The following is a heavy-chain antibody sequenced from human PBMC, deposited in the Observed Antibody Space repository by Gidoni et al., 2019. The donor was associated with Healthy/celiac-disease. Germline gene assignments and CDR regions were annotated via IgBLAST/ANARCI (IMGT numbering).Heavy chain of an antibody. J-gene: IGHJ6*02. CDR2: ISGSGGST. CDR1: GFTFSSYA. D-gene: IGHD6-13*01. V-gene: IGHV3-23*01. Sequence: EVQLLESGGGLVQPGGSLRLPCAASGFTFSSYAMSWVRQAPGKGLEWVSAISGSGGSTYYADSVKGRFTISRDNSKNTLYLQMNSLRAEDTAVYYCAKVYSSSWYYYYGMDVWGQGTTVTVSS. CDR3: AKVYSSSWYYYYGMDV.